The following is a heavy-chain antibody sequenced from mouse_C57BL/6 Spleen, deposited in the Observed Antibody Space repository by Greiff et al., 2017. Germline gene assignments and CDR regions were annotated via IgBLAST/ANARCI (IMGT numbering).Heavy chain of an antibody. V-gene: IGHV14-2*01. CDR1: GFNIKDYY. CDR2: IDPEDGET. D-gene: IGHD1-1*01. CDR3: ARGDYDGSSYVDY. Sequence: VQLKESGAELVKPGASVKLSCTASGFNIKDYYMPWVKQRTEQGLEWIGRIDPEDGETKYAPKFQGKAPITADTSSNTAYLQLSRLTSEDTAVYYCARGDYDGSSYVDYWGQGTTLTVSS. J-gene: IGHJ2*01.